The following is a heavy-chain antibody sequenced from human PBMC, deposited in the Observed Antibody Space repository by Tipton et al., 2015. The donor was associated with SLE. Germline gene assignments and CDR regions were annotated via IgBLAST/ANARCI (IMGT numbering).Heavy chain of an antibody. CDR1: GFTFSSSA. CDR3: ARAKWGPDY. CDR2: IVVGSGNT. V-gene: IGHV1-58*02. D-gene: IGHD1-26*01. J-gene: IGHJ4*02. Sequence: QSGAEVKKPGTSVKVSCKASGFTFSSSAMQWVRQARGQRLEWIGWIVVGSGNTNYAQKFQGRVTVTRDTSTSTVYMELSDLTSDDTAVYYCARAKWGPDYWGQGTLVTVSS.